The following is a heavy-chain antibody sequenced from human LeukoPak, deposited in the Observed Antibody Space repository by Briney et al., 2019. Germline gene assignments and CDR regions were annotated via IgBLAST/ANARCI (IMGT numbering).Heavy chain of an antibody. J-gene: IGHJ4*02. CDR1: GFTFRDYY. CDR2: ISSSGSTI. Sequence: GGSLRLSCAASGFTFRDYYMSWIRQAPGKGLEWVSYISSSGSTIYYADSVKGRFTISRDNAKNSLYLQMNSLRAEDTAVYYCASSGLYYDSSGYNDYWGQGTLVTVSS. V-gene: IGHV3-11*01. CDR3: ASSGLYYDSSGYNDY. D-gene: IGHD3-22*01.